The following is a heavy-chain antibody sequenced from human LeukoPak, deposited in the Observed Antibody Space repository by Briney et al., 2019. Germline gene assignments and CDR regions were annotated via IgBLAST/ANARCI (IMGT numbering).Heavy chain of an antibody. Sequence: PGGSLRLSRAASGFTFSSYWMHWVRQAPGKGLVWVSRINSDGSGTSYADSVKGRFTISRDNAKNTLYLQMNSLRAEDTAVYYCARAHYDSSGYYYPNYLFDYWGQGTLVTVSS. D-gene: IGHD3-22*01. CDR2: INSDGSGT. V-gene: IGHV3-74*01. CDR3: ARAHYDSSGYYYPNYLFDY. CDR1: GFTFSSYW. J-gene: IGHJ4*02.